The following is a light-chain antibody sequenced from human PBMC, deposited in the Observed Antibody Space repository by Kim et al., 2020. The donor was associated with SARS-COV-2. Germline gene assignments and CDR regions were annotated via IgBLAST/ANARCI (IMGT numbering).Light chain of an antibody. CDR2: GTS. Sequence: VLTQSPGTLSLSPGERATLSCRASQSGMSGYLAWFQQKPGQAPRLLIRGTSSRATGIPDRFSGSGSETDFTLTISRLEPEDFAVYYCQHYDSSGYTFGQGTKLEIK. CDR3: QHYDSSGYT. CDR1: QSGMSGY. J-gene: IGKJ2*01. V-gene: IGKV3-20*01.